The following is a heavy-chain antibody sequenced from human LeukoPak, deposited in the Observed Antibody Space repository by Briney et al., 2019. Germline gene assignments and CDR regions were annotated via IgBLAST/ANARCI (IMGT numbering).Heavy chain of an antibody. V-gene: IGHV1-69*13. CDR1: GGTFSSYA. D-gene: IGHD4-23*01. Sequence: SVKVSCKASGGTFSSYAISWVRQAPGQGLEWMGGIIPIFGTANYAQKFQGRVTITADESTSTAYMELSSLRSEDTAVYYCARQTYDYGGNSTDDYWGQGTLVTVSS. J-gene: IGHJ4*02. CDR3: ARQTYDYGGNSTDDY. CDR2: IIPIFGTA.